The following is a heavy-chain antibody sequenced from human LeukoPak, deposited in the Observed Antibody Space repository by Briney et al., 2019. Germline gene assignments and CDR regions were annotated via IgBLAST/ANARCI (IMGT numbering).Heavy chain of an antibody. J-gene: IGHJ3*02. Sequence: PGGSLRLSCAASGFTFSSYSMNWVRQAPGKGLEWVSYISSSSSTIYYADSVKGRFTISRDNAKNSLYLQMNSLRAEDTAVYYCARDGSGWYDVGGAFDIWGQGTMVTVSS. V-gene: IGHV3-48*01. CDR1: GFTFSSYS. CDR2: ISSSSSTI. CDR3: ARDGSGWYDVGGAFDI. D-gene: IGHD6-19*01.